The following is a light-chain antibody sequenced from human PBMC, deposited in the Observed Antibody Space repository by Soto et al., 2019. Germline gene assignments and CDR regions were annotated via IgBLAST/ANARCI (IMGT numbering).Light chain of an antibody. Sequence: DIVLTQSPDSLAVSLGERATINCMSSQSVLYSSNNKNYLAWYQQKPGQPPKLLIYWASTRESGVPDRFSGSGSGTDFTLTISSLQAEDVAVYYCQQYYSTWTFGQGTKVDIK. V-gene: IGKV4-1*01. CDR2: WAS. CDR1: QSVLYSSNNKNY. J-gene: IGKJ1*01. CDR3: QQYYSTWT.